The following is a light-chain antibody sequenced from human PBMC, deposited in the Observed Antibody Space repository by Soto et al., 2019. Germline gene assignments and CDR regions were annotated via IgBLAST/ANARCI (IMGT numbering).Light chain of an antibody. V-gene: IGLV2-14*01. CDR1: SSDVGGYNY. CDR3: NSHTSSSTLV. J-gene: IGLJ3*02. CDR2: DVS. Sequence: QSVLTQPASVSGSPGQSITMSCTGTSSDVGGYNYVSWYQQHPGKAPKLMIYDVSYRPSGVSNRFSGSKSGNTASLTISGLQAEDEADYYCNSHTSSSTLVFGGGTKLTVL.